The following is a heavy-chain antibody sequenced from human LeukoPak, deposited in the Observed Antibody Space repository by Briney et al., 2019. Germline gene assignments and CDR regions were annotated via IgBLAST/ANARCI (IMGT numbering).Heavy chain of an antibody. D-gene: IGHD6-25*01. CDR2: IYSDGTT. CDR1: GFTVSSNY. CDR3: AGGNTWPGLSY. Sequence: GGSLRLSCAASGFTVSSNYMTWVRQAPGKGLEWVSIIYSDGTTYYADSVKGRFSISRDKSKNTLYLQMNTLRAEDTAVYFCAGGNTWPGLSYWGQGTLLTVSS. V-gene: IGHV3-53*01. J-gene: IGHJ4*02.